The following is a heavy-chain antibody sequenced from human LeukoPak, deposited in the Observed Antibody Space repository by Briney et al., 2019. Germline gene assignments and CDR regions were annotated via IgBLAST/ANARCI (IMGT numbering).Heavy chain of an antibody. CDR2: ISSNGGST. J-gene: IGHJ4*02. Sequence: GGSLRLSCSASGFTFSSYAMHWVRQAPGKGLEYVSAISSNGGSTYYADSVKGRFTISRDNAKYSLYLQLTGLRAEDTAVYYCARQMVVTATLDYWGQGTLVTVSS. V-gene: IGHV3-64*04. D-gene: IGHD2-15*01. CDR3: ARQMVVTATLDY. CDR1: GFTFSSYA.